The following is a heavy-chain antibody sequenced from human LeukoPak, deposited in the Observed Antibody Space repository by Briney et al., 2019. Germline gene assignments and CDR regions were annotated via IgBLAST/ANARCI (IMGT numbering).Heavy chain of an antibody. V-gene: IGHV3-7*03. CDR2: IQQDGSEK. Sequence: PGGSLRLSCAASGFTFSSYWMSWVRQAPGKGLEWVANIQQDGSEKYYVGSVKGRFTISRDNAENSLYLQMNSLRAEDTAVYYCAKECGGDCWDTDRYYYYGMDVWGQGTTVTVSS. CDR1: GFTFSSYW. D-gene: IGHD2-21*02. CDR3: AKECGGDCWDTDRYYYYGMDV. J-gene: IGHJ6*02.